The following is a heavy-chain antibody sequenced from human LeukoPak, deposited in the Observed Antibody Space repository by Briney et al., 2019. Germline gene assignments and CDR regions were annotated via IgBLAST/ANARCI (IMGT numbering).Heavy chain of an antibody. Sequence: GGSLSLSCAASGFTLSSYGMNWVRQAPGKGLDWVAFLCYDGSTAFYEDSVKGRFTISRHSSKNTLYLQMNSLTPADTAIYYCAKDPYGGTYPSYFDYWGQGTLVTVSS. CDR3: AKDPYGGTYPSYFDY. V-gene: IGHV3-30*02. D-gene: IGHD1-26*01. CDR1: GFTLSSYG. CDR2: LCYDGSTA. J-gene: IGHJ4*02.